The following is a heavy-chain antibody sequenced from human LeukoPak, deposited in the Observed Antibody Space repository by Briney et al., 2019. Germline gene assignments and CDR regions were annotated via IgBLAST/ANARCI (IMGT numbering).Heavy chain of an antibody. Sequence: GGSLRLSSAASGFTFSSYEMNWVRQAPGKGLEWVSYISSSGSTIYYADSVKGRFTISRDNAKNSLYLQMNSLRAEDTAVYCCAELGITMIGGVWGKGTTVTISS. J-gene: IGHJ6*04. CDR3: AELGITMIGGV. V-gene: IGHV3-48*03. D-gene: IGHD3-10*02. CDR1: GFTFSSYE. CDR2: ISSSGSTI.